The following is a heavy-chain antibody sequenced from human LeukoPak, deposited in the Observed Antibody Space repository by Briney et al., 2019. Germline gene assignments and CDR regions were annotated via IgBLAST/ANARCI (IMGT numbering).Heavy chain of an antibody. CDR2: IYYSGST. V-gene: IGHV4-59*01. CDR3: ARVRVSSGSRPWYFDY. D-gene: IGHD3-22*01. CDR1: RGSISSYY. J-gene: IGHJ4*02. Sequence: SETLSLTCTVSRGSISSYYWSWLRQPPGQGPEWIGYIYYSGSTDYNPSLKSRVNISVDTSKNQFSLKLSSVTAADTAVYFCARVRVSSGSRPWYFDYWGQGTLVTVSS.